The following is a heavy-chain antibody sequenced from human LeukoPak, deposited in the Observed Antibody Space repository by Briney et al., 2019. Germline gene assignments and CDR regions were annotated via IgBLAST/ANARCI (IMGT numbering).Heavy chain of an antibody. D-gene: IGHD6-19*01. CDR2: IYSGGST. J-gene: IGHJ4*02. CDR3: ARSEGGSGWYNY. Sequence: PGGSLRLSCAAFGFTVSSNYMSWVRQAPGKGLEWVSVIYSGGSTYYADSVKGRFTISRDNSKNTLYLQMNSLRAEDTAVYYCARSEGGSGWYNYWGQGTLVTVSS. CDR1: GFTVSSNY. V-gene: IGHV3-66*01.